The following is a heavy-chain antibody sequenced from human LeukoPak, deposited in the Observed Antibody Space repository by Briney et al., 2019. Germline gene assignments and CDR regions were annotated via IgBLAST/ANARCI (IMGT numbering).Heavy chain of an antibody. Sequence: SETLSLTCTVPGASLSSYYWSWIRQPAGKGLEWIGRFYTSGSTNYNPSLKSRVAISVDKSNNQFSLKLSSVTAADTAIYYCAREHYYDSSGYYYVESDAFDFWGQGTMVTVSS. CDR2: FYTSGST. V-gene: IGHV4-4*07. D-gene: IGHD3-22*01. CDR1: GASLSSYY. CDR3: AREHYYDSSGYYYVESDAFDF. J-gene: IGHJ3*01.